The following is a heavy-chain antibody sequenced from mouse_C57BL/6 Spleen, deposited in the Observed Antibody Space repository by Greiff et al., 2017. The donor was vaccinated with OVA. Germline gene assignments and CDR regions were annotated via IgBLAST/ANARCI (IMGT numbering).Heavy chain of an antibody. Sequence: EVQVVESGPGLVKPSQSLSLTCSVTGYSITSGYYWNWIRQFPGNKLEWMGYISYDGSNNYNPSLKNRISITRDTSKNQFFLKLNSVTTEDTATYYCARDYGSPFAYWGQGTLVTVSA. D-gene: IGHD1-1*01. CDR2: ISYDGSN. CDR3: ARDYGSPFAY. V-gene: IGHV3-6*01. CDR1: GYSITSGYY. J-gene: IGHJ3*01.